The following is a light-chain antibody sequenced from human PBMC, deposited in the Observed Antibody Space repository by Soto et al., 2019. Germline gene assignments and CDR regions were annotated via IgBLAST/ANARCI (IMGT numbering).Light chain of an antibody. J-gene: IGKJ5*01. Sequence: NHSAGAVSLSQGERATLSCRASQSVSNYLAWYQQKPGQAPRLLIYDASNRATGIPARFSGSGSGTDFTLTISSLEPEDFAVHYCPPGSNLPSIPFCLGARLEIK. CDR3: PPGSNLPSIP. V-gene: IGKV3-11*01. CDR1: QSVSNY. CDR2: DAS.